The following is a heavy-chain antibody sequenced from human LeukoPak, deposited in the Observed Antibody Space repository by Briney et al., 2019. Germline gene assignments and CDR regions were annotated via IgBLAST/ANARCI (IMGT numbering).Heavy chain of an antibody. Sequence: PGGSLRLSCAASGFTFSSYSMNWVRQAPGKGLEWVSSISSSSSYIYYADSVRGRFTISRDNAKNSLYLQMNSLRAEDTAVYYCAREWLGYAFDIWGQGTMVTVSS. V-gene: IGHV3-21*01. CDR1: GFTFSSYS. CDR3: AREWLGYAFDI. D-gene: IGHD6-19*01. J-gene: IGHJ3*02. CDR2: ISSSSSYI.